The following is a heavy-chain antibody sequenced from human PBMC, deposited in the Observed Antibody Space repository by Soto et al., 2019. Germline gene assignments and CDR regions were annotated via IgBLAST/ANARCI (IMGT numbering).Heavy chain of an antibody. CDR3: ARVALYYDFWTGRDVFYI. Sequence: PGGSLRLSCAASGFTFSSYSMNWVRQAPGKGLEWVSSISSSSSYIYYADSVKGRFTISRDNAKNSLYLQMNSLRAEDTAVYYCARVALYYDFWTGRDVFYIWGQGTWVTVSS. D-gene: IGHD3-3*01. CDR1: GFTFSSYS. CDR2: ISSSSSYI. J-gene: IGHJ3*02. V-gene: IGHV3-21*01.